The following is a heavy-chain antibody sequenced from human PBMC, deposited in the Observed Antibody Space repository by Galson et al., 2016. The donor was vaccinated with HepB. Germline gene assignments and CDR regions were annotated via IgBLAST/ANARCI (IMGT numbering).Heavy chain of an antibody. CDR1: GFTFGTTG. D-gene: IGHD3-10*01. CDR2: LGHNGLHK. Sequence: SLRLSCAASGFTFGTTGMHWVRQAPGKGLEWVAVLGHNGLHKDSADSVRGRFSISRDNSRNTLYLHMSALRLEDTAVYYCVKDGGRQPYSYSSGWFDSWGQGTLVTVSS. V-gene: IGHV3-33*06. CDR3: VKDGGRQPYSYSSGWFDS. J-gene: IGHJ5*01.